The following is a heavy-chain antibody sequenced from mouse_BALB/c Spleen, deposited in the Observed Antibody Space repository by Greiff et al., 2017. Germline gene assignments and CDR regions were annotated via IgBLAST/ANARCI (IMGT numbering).Heavy chain of an antibody. V-gene: IGHV5-17*02. CDR3: ARSVGNFAWFAY. Sequence: EVMLVESGGGLVQPGGSRKLSCAASGFTFSSFGMHWVRQAPEKGLEWVAYISSGSSTIYYADTVKGRFTISRDNPKNTLFLQMTSLRSEDTAMYYCARSVGNFAWFAYWGQGTLVTVSA. CDR2: ISSGSSTI. J-gene: IGHJ3*01. D-gene: IGHD2-1*01. CDR1: GFTFSSFG.